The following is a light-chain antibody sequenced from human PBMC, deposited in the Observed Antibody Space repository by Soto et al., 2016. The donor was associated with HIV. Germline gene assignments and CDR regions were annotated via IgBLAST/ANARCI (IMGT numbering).Light chain of an antibody. CDR1: NIGTKS. Sequence: SYELTQPPSVSVAPGKTATITCGGNNIGTKSVHWYQQKPGQAPVVVVYDDSDRPSGIPERFSGSNSGNTATLTISRVEAGDEADYYCQVWDNSGDPVVFGRRDQADRP. V-gene: IGLV3-21*03. CDR2: DDS. CDR3: QVWDNSGDPVV. J-gene: IGLJ2*01.